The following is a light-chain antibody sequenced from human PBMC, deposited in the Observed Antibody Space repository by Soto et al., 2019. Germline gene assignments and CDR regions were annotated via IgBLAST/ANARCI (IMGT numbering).Light chain of an antibody. Sequence: QPVLTQPPSVSGAPGQRVTISCTGSSSNIGAAYDVQWYQQLPGTAPRLLISGNNNRPSGVPDRFSGSRSGTAASLAITGLQAEDEADYYCQSYDSSLRGSNVFGTGTKVTVL. CDR2: GNN. CDR3: QSYDSSLRGSNV. V-gene: IGLV1-40*01. CDR1: SSNIGAAYD. J-gene: IGLJ1*01.